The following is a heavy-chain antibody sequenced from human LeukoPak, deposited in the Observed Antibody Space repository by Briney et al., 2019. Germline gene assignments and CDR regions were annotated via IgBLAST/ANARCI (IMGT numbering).Heavy chain of an antibody. Sequence: ASVKASCKASGYTFTSYYMHWVRQAPGQGLEWMGIINPSGGSTSYAQKFQGRVAMTRDTSTSTVYMELSSQRSEDTAVYYCARVHTQRDGYNQGPDLNYFDYWGQGTLVTVSS. CDR1: GYTFTSYY. J-gene: IGHJ4*02. CDR2: INPSGGST. V-gene: IGHV1-46*01. CDR3: ARVHTQRDGYNQGPDLNYFDY. D-gene: IGHD5-24*01.